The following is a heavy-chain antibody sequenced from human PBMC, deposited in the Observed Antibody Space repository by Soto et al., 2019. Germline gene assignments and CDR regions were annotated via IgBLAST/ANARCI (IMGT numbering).Heavy chain of an antibody. Sequence: PGGSLRLSCAASGFTFTTYWMHWVRQAPGKGLVWVSRIKGDGSSTKNADSVKGRFTISRDNAKNTLFLQMNSLRAEDTAVYYCASGWSYYSENWGQGALVTVSS. CDR3: ASGWSYYSEN. CDR1: GFTFTTYW. CDR2: IKGDGSST. D-gene: IGHD3-10*01. J-gene: IGHJ4*02. V-gene: IGHV3-74*03.